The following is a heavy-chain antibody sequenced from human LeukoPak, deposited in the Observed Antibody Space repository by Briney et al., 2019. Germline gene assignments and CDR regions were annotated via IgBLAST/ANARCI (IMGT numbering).Heavy chain of an antibody. CDR3: ARGEIVITFGSSRPGDAFNI. CDR2: INAGNGNT. J-gene: IGHJ3*02. CDR1: GYTFPSYF. V-gene: IGHV1-3*01. D-gene: IGHD3-16*01. Sequence: GASVKVSCKASGYTFPSYFMHWVRQAPGQGLEWMGWINAGNGNTKYSQKFQGRVTITRDTSASTVYMELSSLRSEDTAVYYCARGEIVITFGSSRPGDAFNIWGQGTMVTVSS.